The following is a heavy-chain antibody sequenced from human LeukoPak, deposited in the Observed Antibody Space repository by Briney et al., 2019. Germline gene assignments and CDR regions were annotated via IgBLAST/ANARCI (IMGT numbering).Heavy chain of an antibody. D-gene: IGHD2-15*01. Sequence: GGSLRLSCAASGFTFSSYAMHWVRQAPGKGLEWVAVISYDGSNKYYADSVKGRFTISRDNSKNTLYLQMNSLRAEDTAVYYCAKLIGYCSGGSCHPGILDYWGQGTLVTVSS. CDR1: GFTFSSYA. V-gene: IGHV3-30-3*01. CDR2: ISYDGSNK. CDR3: AKLIGYCSGGSCHPGILDY. J-gene: IGHJ4*02.